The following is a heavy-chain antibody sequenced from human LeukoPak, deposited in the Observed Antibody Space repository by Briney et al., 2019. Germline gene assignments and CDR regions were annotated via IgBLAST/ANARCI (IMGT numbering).Heavy chain of an antibody. CDR1: GFAFGNYV. CDR2: ISASGSST. Sequence: GGSLRLSCAGSGFAFGNYVMNWVRQAPGKGLEWVSGISASGSSTYYADHVKGRVTISRDNSKNMMSLEVKRLRADDTAVYYCAKDFRPHYYDSSGFGSFGSWGQGTLVIVSS. V-gene: IGHV3-23*01. D-gene: IGHD3-22*01. CDR3: AKDFRPHYYDSSGFGSFGS. J-gene: IGHJ4*02.